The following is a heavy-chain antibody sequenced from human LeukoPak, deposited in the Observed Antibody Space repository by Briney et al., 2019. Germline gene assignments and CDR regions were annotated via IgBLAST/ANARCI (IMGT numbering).Heavy chain of an antibody. CDR3: ARDLAVASFGPNAFDY. Sequence: GRSLRLSCAASVFTYSSYAMHGVRQAPGKGLEWVAVISYDGSNKYYADSVKGRFTISRDNSKNTLYLQMNSLRAEDTAVYYCARDLAVASFGPNAFDYWGQGTLVTVSS. CDR1: VFTYSSYA. D-gene: IGHD6-19*01. CDR2: ISYDGSNK. V-gene: IGHV3-30-3*01. J-gene: IGHJ4*02.